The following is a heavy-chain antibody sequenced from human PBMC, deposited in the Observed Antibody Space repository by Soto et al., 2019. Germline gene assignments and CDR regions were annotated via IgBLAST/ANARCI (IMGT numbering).Heavy chain of an antibody. CDR2: ISYDGSNK. J-gene: IGHJ6*02. CDR3: ARGGREDIVVHYYYYYGMDV. V-gene: IGHV3-30-3*01. D-gene: IGHD2-2*01. CDR1: GFTFISYA. Sequence: GGSLRLSCAASGFTFISYAMHWVRQAPGKGLEWVAVISYDGSNKYYADSVKGRFTISRDNSKNTLYLQMNSLRAEDTAVYYCARGGREDIVVHYYYYYGMDVWGQGTTVTVSS.